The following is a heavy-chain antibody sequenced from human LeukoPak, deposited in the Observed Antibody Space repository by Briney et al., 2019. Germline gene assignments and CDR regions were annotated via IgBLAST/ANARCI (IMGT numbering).Heavy chain of an antibody. CDR2: IYYRGST. D-gene: IGHD2-2*01. V-gene: IGHV4-59*01. Sequence: SETLSLTCTVSGGSISSYYWSWIRQPPGKGLEWIGYIYYRGSTNYNPSLTSRVTISVATSKNQFSLKLSSVTAADTAVYYCARGGIVVVPAAPDDAFDIWGQGTVVTVSS. CDR1: GGSISSYY. J-gene: IGHJ3*02. CDR3: ARGGIVVVPAAPDDAFDI.